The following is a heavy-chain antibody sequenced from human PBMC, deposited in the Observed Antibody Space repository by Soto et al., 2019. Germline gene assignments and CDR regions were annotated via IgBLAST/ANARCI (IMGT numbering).Heavy chain of an antibody. Sequence: GGSLRLSCAASAFTFKNHWMHWVRQVPGKGPVWVSRINGDGSFTSYADAVKGRFTISRDNAKNTLSLQMNSLRAEDTAVYYCEREIYEDYDSSVFDHWGQETLVTVTS. CDR2: INGDGSFT. CDR1: AFTFKNHW. CDR3: EREIYEDYDSSVFDH. J-gene: IGHJ4*02. D-gene: IGHD3-22*01. V-gene: IGHV3-74*01.